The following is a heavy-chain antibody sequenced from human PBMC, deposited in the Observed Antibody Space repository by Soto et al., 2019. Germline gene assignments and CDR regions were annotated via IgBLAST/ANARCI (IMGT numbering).Heavy chain of an antibody. D-gene: IGHD4-17*01. J-gene: IGHJ6*02. CDR2: IGTSSSYI. CDR3: ARDSVRDYLYYYYGMDV. Sequence: LRLSCAASGFTFSSYTMNWVRQAPGRGLEWVSSIGTSSSYIYYADSVRGRFTISRDNAKNSLFLQMNSLRADDTAVYYCARDSVRDYLYYYYGMDVWGQGTTVTVSS. V-gene: IGHV3-21*01. CDR1: GFTFSSYT.